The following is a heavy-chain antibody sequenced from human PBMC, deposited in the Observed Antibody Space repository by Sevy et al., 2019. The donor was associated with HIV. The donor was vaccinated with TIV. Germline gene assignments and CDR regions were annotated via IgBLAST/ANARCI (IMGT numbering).Heavy chain of an antibody. CDR3: VREGRNYEYVWGTYHSGF. CDR2: ISCDGSVK. Sequence: GGSLRLSCAASGFSFNGYAMHWVRQAPGKGLEWLAVISCDGSVKSYSESVKGRFTISRNNTKNTLFLQLNSLRPEDTAVYHCVREGRNYEYVWGTYHSGFRAQGTLVTVSS. D-gene: IGHD3-16*02. V-gene: IGHV3-30*04. J-gene: IGHJ4*02. CDR1: GFSFNGYA.